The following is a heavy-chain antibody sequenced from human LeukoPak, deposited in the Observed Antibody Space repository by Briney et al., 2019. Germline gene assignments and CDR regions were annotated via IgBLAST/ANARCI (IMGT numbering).Heavy chain of an antibody. CDR3: ARGPNYVWGSYRYFDY. D-gene: IGHD3-16*02. V-gene: IGHV4-39*01. CDR2: IYYSGRT. J-gene: IGHJ4*02. CDR1: GGSISSSSYY. Sequence: SETLSLTCTVSGGSISSSSYYWGWIRQPPGKGLEWIGNIYYSGRTYYNPSLKSRVTISVDTSKNQFSLKLSSVTATDTAVYYCARGPNYVWGSYRYFDYWGQGTLVTVSS.